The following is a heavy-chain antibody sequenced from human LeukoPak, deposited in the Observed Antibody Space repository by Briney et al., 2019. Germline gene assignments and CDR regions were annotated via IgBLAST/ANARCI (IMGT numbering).Heavy chain of an antibody. V-gene: IGHV1-46*01. CDR2: INPSGGST. CDR1: GYTFTSYD. J-gene: IGHJ4*02. D-gene: IGHD6-19*01. Sequence: ASVKVSCKASGYTFTSYDINWVRQAPGQGLEWMGIINPSGGSTSYAQKFQGRVTMTRDTSTSTVYMELSSLRSEDTAVYYRARVARAYSSGWYLDYWGQGTLVTVSS. CDR3: ARVARAYSSGWYLDY.